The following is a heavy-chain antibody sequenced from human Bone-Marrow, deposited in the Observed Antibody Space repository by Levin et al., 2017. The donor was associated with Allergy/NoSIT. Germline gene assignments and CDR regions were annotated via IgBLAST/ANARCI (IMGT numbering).Heavy chain of an antibody. Sequence: NPSETLSLTCSVSGGSISSSTYSWGWIRQPPGKGLEWIGNVYYTGSTHYNPSLKSRVTISADTSKNQFSLKLSSVTAADTAVYYCAIAPYYGPARPYQSDYWGQGTLVTVSS. CDR1: GGSISSSTYS. CDR3: AIAPYYGPARPYQSDY. D-gene: IGHD3-10*01. V-gene: IGHV4-39*01. J-gene: IGHJ4*02. CDR2: VYYTGST.